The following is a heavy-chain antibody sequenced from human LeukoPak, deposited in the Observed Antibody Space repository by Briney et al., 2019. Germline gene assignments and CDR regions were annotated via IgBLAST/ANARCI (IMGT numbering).Heavy chain of an antibody. Sequence: PGRSLRLSCAASGFTFTNYGMYWVRQAPGKGLEWVAVISYDGSNKYYADSVKGRFTISRDNSKNTAYVQMNSLRAEDTAVYYCAKDRSGGSNYFYYGMDVWGQGTTVTVSS. V-gene: IGHV3-30*18. J-gene: IGHJ6*02. CDR3: AKDRSGGSNYFYYGMDV. CDR2: ISYDGSNK. D-gene: IGHD6-19*01. CDR1: GFTFTNYG.